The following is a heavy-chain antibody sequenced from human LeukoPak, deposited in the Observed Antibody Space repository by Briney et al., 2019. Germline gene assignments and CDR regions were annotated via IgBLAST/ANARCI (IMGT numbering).Heavy chain of an antibody. CDR2: INTDGSGT. D-gene: IGHD3-10*01. V-gene: IGHV3-74*01. CDR1: GFTFSTYW. Sequence: PGGSLRLSCAASGFTFSTYWMHWVRQAPGKGLVWVSRINTDGSGTTYADSAKGRFTISRDNAKNTLYLQMNSLRAEDTAVYYCAKGVWNRFGEAGSYFDYWGQGTLVTVSS. CDR3: AKGVWNRFGEAGSYFDY. J-gene: IGHJ4*02.